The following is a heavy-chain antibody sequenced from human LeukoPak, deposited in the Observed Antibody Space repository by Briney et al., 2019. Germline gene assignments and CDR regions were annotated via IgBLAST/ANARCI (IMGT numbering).Heavy chain of an antibody. D-gene: IGHD5-18*01. CDR3: ARGSDNYGPFDN. V-gene: IGHV3-53*01. CDR2: IYSGGST. CDR1: GFTFSNYA. Sequence: GGSLRLSCAASGFTFSNYAMHWVRQAPGKGLEWVAVIYSGGSTYYADSVEGRFTISRDNSKNTLHLQMNSLRAEDTAVYYCARGSDNYGPFDNWGQGTLVTVSS. J-gene: IGHJ4*02.